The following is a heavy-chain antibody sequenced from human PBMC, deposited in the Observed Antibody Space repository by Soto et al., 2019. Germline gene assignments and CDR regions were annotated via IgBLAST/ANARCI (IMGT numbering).Heavy chain of an antibody. J-gene: IGHJ6*02. Sequence: QVQLVQSGAEVKKPGASVKVSCKASGYTFTSYYMHWVRQAPGQGLEWMGIINPSGGSTSYAQKFKGRVTMTRDTSTSTVYMELNSLRSEDTAVYYCARDLISSGWYGGEGRPYYYGMDVWGQGTTVTVSS. CDR3: ARDLISSGWYGGEGRPYYYGMDV. D-gene: IGHD6-19*01. V-gene: IGHV1-46*01. CDR2: INPSGGST. CDR1: GYTFTSYY.